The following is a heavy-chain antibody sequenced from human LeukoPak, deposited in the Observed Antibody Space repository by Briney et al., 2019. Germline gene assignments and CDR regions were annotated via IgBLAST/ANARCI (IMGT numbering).Heavy chain of an antibody. J-gene: IGHJ4*02. V-gene: IGHV3-30*18. Sequence: PGGSLRLSCAASGFTFSSYGMHWVRQAPGKGLEWVAVISYDGSNKYYADSVKGRFTISRDNSKNTLYLQMNSLRAEDTAVYYCAKDRTPLAVADILDYWGQGTLVTVSS. CDR3: AKDRTPLAVADILDY. CDR1: GFTFSSYG. D-gene: IGHD6-19*01. CDR2: ISYDGSNK.